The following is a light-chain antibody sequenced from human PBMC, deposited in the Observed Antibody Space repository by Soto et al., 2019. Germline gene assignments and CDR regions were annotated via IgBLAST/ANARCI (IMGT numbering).Light chain of an antibody. CDR3: SSYAASDNFVV. CDR1: SSDVGGYNY. CDR2: EVY. Sequence: QSALTQPPSASRSPGQSVTISCTGTSSDVGGYNYVSWYQHHPGKAPKLIIYEVYKRPSGVPDRFSGSKSVNTASLTVSGLQAEDEADYYCSSYAASDNFVVFGGGTQLTVL. J-gene: IGLJ2*01. V-gene: IGLV2-8*02.